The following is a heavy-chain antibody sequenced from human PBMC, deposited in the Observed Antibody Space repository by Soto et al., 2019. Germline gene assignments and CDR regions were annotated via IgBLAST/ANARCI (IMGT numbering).Heavy chain of an antibody. CDR3: ERTNSGGTPALSY. CDR2: FYDERDE. J-gene: IGHJ4*02. CDR1: GFTFRSYA. D-gene: IGHD4-17*01. V-gene: IGHV3-30*04. Sequence: QVQLVESGGGVVQPGKSLRLSCAGSGFTFRSYAFHWVRQAPGKGLEWVAFFYDERDEYYANSVNGRLTVSRDNSNSTLYLQMNGLRAEATALYCCERTNSGGTPALSYWGQGILVNVS.